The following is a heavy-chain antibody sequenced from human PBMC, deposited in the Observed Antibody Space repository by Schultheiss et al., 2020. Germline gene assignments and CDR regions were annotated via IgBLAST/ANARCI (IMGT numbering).Heavy chain of an antibody. CDR3: AKGTAFRGELDHDAFDI. CDR1: GFTFDDYA. D-gene: IGHD1-26*01. Sequence: SLKISCAASGFTFDDYAMHWVRQAPGKGLEWVSGISWNSGSIGYADSVKGRFTISRDNAKNTLYLQMNSLRAEDTAVYYCAKGTAFRGELDHDAFDIWGKGTMVTVSS. CDR2: ISWNSGSI. J-gene: IGHJ3*02. V-gene: IGHV3-9*01.